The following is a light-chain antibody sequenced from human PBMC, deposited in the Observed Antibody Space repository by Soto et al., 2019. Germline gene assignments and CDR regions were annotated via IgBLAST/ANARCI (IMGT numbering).Light chain of an antibody. J-gene: IGKJ1*01. CDR1: QPISSW. CDR2: KES. CDR3: QHYNSYSEA. Sequence: DIQMTQSPSTLSGSVGDRVTSTCRASQPISSWLAWYQQKPGKAPKLLIYKESTLKSGVPSRFSGSGSGTEFTLPISSLQPDDFATSYCQHYNSYSEAFGQGTKVDIK. V-gene: IGKV1-5*03.